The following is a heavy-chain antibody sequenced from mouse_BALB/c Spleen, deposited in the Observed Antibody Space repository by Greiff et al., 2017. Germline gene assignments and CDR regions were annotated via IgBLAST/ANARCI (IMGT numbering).Heavy chain of an antibody. CDR3: ARDEGSPPSWFAY. CDR2: IWGDGST. V-gene: IGHV2-6-7*01. Sequence: QVQLKESGPGLVAPSQSLSITCTVSGFSLTGYGVNWVRQPPGKGLEWLGMIWGDGSTDYNSALKSRLSISKDNSKSQVFLKMNSLQTDDTARYYGARDEGSPPSWFAYWGQGTLVTVSA. J-gene: IGHJ3*01. CDR1: GFSLTGYG.